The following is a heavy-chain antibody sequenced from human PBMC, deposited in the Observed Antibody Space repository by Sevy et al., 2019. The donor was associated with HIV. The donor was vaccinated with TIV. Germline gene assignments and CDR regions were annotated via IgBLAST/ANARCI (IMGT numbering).Heavy chain of an antibody. CDR2: IKSKTDGGTT. J-gene: IGHJ4*02. D-gene: IGHD4-17*01. CDR1: AFTFSKAW. V-gene: IGHV3-15*01. Sequence: GGSLRLSCGASAFTFSKAWMSWVRQAPGKGLEWDGRIKSKTDGGTTDYAAPVKGRFTISRDDSKNTLYLQMNSLKTEDTAVYYCTTEADYGDYAFDYWGQGTLVTVSS. CDR3: TTEADYGDYAFDY.